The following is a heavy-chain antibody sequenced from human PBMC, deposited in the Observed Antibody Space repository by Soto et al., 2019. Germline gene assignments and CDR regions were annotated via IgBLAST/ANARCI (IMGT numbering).Heavy chain of an antibody. CDR1: GYTFTSYG. D-gene: IGHD3-10*01. CDR2: ISAHNGNT. CDR3: ERGRYGAY. V-gene: IGHV1-18*01. Sequence: QVHLVQSGAEVKKPGASVKVSCKGSGYTFTSYGITWVRQAPGQGLEWMGWISAHNGNTDYAQKLQGRVTVTRDTSKSTAYMERRRVRSDDTAVYYCERGRYGAYWGQGALVTVSS. J-gene: IGHJ1*01.